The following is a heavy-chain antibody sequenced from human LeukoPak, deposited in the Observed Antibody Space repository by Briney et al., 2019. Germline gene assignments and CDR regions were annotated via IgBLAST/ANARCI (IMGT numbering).Heavy chain of an antibody. Sequence: PGGSLRLSCAVSGFTFSSYAMSWVRQAPGKGLEWVSAISGSGGSTNYADSVKGRFTISRDNSKNTLYLQMNSLRAEDTAVYHWANHDYVWGSYRSWGDYFDYWGQGTLVTVSS. V-gene: IGHV3-23*01. J-gene: IGHJ4*02. CDR3: ANHDYVWGSYRSWGDYFDY. CDR1: GFTFSSYA. D-gene: IGHD3-16*02. CDR2: ISGSGGST.